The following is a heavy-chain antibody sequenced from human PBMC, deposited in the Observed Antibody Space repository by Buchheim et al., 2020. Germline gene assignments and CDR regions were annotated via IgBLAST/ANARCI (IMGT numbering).Heavy chain of an antibody. J-gene: IGHJ4*02. D-gene: IGHD3-22*01. CDR2: ISGSGDNT. CDR1: GFSFAGYA. Sequence: DVQLLESGGGLLQPGGSLRLSCAASGFSFAGYAMSWVRQAPGKGLEWVSGISGSGDNTYCTESVKGRFTISRDNSKNNVFLQMDSLRAEDTALYFCASDSSGFSFDYWGQGSL. CDR3: ASDSSGFSFDY. V-gene: IGHV3-23*01.